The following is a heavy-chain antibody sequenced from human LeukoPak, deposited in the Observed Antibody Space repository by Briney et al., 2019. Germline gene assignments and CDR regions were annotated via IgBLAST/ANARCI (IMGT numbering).Heavy chain of an antibody. D-gene: IGHD1-26*01. CDR1: GFTFSSYG. CDR3: AKVGSGGSYYQGGIDY. V-gene: IGHV3-30*02. Sequence: GGSLRLSCATSGFTFSSYGMHWVRQAPGKGLEWVAFIRYDGSNKYYADSVKGRFTISRDNSENTLCLQMNSLRAEDTAVYYCAKVGSGGSYYQGGIDYWGQGTLVTVSS. CDR2: IRYDGSNK. J-gene: IGHJ4*02.